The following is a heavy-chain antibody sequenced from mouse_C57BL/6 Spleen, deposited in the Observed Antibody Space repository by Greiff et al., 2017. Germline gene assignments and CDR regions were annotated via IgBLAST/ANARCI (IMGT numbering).Heavy chain of an antibody. CDR1: GYTFTSYG. CDR2: INPSSGYT. CDR3: ARFYYDYDEYYFDY. D-gene: IGHD2-4*01. Sequence: VQLQESGAELAKPGASVKLSCKASGYTFTSYGMHWVKQRPGQGLEWIGDINPSSGYTKYNQKFKDKATLTADKPSSTAYMQLSSLTYEDSAVYYCARFYYDYDEYYFDYWGQGTTLTVSS. V-gene: IGHV1-7*01. J-gene: IGHJ2*01.